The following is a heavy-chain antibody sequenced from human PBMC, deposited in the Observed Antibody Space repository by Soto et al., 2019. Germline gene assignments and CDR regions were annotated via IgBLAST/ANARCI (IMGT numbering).Heavy chain of an antibody. J-gene: IGHJ6*02. CDR3: ARDLTHNYGSGSHYYYYGMDV. CDR1: GGSISSYY. Sequence: LSLTCTVSGGSISSYYWSWIRQPPGKGLEWIGYIYYSGSTNYNPSLKSRVTISVDTSKNQFSLKLSSVTAADTAVYYCARDLTHNYGSGSHYYYYGMDVWGQGTTVTVSS. V-gene: IGHV4-59*01. D-gene: IGHD3-10*01. CDR2: IYYSGST.